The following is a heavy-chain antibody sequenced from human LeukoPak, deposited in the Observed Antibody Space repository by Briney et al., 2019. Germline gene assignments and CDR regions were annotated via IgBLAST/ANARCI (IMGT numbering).Heavy chain of an antibody. Sequence: SETLSLSCSVSGGSISSNYWTWIRQSPGRGLEYIGHVSYTGRTRYNPSLQRRLTISLDTSNNHFSLQLTSVSAADTAVYYCARLLDYDNSGAPDIFDIWGQGTMVTVSS. CDR2: VSYTGRT. CDR1: GGSISSNY. J-gene: IGHJ3*02. V-gene: IGHV4-59*01. D-gene: IGHD3-22*01. CDR3: ARLLDYDNSGAPDIFDI.